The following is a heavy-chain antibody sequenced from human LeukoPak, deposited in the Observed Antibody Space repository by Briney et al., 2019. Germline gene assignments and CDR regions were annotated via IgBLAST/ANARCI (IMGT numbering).Heavy chain of an antibody. CDR1: GFTFSSYS. V-gene: IGHV3-48*01. D-gene: IGHD5-12*01. CDR2: IIGSGDLI. CDR3: ATGYSGYRRSYYYGMDV. J-gene: IGHJ6*02. Sequence: GGSLRLSCAASGFTFSSYSMNWVRQAPGKGLEWVSFIIGSGDLIYYADSVKGRFTISRHNSKNTLYIQMNSLGADDTAVYYCATGYSGYRRSYYYGMDVWGQGTTVTVSS.